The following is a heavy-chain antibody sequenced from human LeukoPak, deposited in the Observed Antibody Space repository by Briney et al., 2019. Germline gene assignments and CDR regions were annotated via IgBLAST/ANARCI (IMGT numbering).Heavy chain of an antibody. V-gene: IGHV3-73*01. J-gene: IGHJ4*02. CDR2: IRSKANNYAT. CDR1: EFTFSGSA. Sequence: GGSLRLSCVASEFTFSGSAIHWVRQASGKGLEWVGRIRSKANNYATAYAASVKGRFTISRDDSKNTAYLQMDSLRPEDTAVYYCARGAYYQILTGYRGRILGFDYWGQGTLVTVSS. D-gene: IGHD3-9*01. CDR3: ARGAYYQILTGYRGRILGFDY.